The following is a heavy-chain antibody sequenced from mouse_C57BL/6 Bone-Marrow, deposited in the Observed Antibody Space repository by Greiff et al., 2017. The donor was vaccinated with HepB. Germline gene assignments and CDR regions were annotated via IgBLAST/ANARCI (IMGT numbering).Heavy chain of an antibody. D-gene: IGHD2-2*01. V-gene: IGHV1-50*01. CDR2: IDPSDSYT. CDR1: GYTFTSYW. Sequence: VQLQQPGAELVKPGASVKLSCKASGYTFTSYWMQWVKQRPGQGLEWIGEIDPSDSYTNYNQKFKGKATLTVDTSSSTAYMQLSSLTSEDSAVYYCARLGLRRGYWGQGTTLTVSS. CDR3: ARLGLRRGY. J-gene: IGHJ2*01.